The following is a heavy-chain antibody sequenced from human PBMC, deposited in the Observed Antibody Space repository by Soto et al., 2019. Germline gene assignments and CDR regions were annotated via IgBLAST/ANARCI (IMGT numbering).Heavy chain of an antibody. V-gene: IGHV3-23*01. J-gene: IGHJ5*02. CDR1: GLPFSSYA. CDR3: AKDLRYGPSGFDP. Sequence: HPGGSPRLSCAASGLPFSSYAMSWVRQAPGKGLEWVSAISGSGGSTYYADSVKGRFTISRDNSKNTLYLQMNSLRAEDTAVYYCAKDLRYGPSGFDPWGQGTLVTVSS. CDR2: ISGSGGST. D-gene: IGHD1-26*01.